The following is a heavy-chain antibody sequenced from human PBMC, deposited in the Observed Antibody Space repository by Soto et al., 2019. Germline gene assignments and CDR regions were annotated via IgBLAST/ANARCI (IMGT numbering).Heavy chain of an antibody. V-gene: IGHV3-48*02. CDR1: GFTFSSYS. D-gene: IGHD3-22*01. CDR2: ISSSSSTI. Sequence: VQLVESGGGLVQPGGSLRLSCAASGFTFSSYSMNWVRQAPGKGLEWVSYISSSSSTIYYADSVKGRFTISRDNAKNSLYLQMNSLRDEDTAVYYCATNYYDSSGYYFLDYWGQGTLVTVSS. CDR3: ATNYYDSSGYYFLDY. J-gene: IGHJ4*02.